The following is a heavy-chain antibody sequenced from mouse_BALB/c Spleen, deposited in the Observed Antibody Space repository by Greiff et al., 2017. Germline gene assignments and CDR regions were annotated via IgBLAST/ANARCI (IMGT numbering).Heavy chain of an antibody. CDR3: GDGYDPAWVAD. CDR1: GFNITDYY. Sequence: VHVKQSGAELVRSGASVKLSCTASGFNITDYYMHWVKQRPEQGLEWIGWIDPENGDTEYAPKFQGKATMTADTSSNTAYLQLSSLTSEDTAVYYCGDGYDPAWVADWGQGTLGTVAA. J-gene: IGHJ3*01. D-gene: IGHD2-2*01. CDR2: IDPENGDT. V-gene: IGHV14-4*02.